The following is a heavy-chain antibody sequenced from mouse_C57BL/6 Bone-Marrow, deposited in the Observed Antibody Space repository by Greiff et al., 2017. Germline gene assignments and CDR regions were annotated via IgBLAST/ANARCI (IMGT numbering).Heavy chain of an antibody. Sequence: QVQLQQSGAELVMPGASVKLSCKASGYTFTSYWMHWVKQRPGQGLEWIGEIDPSDSYTNYNQKFKGKSTLTVDKSSSTAYMQLSSLTSEDSAVYYCARLYDGYYFYFDYWGQGTTLTVSS. V-gene: IGHV1-69*01. CDR2: IDPSDSYT. CDR1: GYTFTSYW. D-gene: IGHD2-3*01. CDR3: ARLYDGYYFYFDY. J-gene: IGHJ2*01.